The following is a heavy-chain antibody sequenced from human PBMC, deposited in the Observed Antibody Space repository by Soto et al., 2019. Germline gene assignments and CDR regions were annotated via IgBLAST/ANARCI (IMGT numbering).Heavy chain of an antibody. V-gene: IGHV3-74*01. CDR1: GFTFSSYW. D-gene: IGHD3-10*01. CDR2: MNEDGGTT. J-gene: IGHJ6*02. CDR3: ASDLSGRADV. Sequence: GGSLRLSGAASGFTFSSYWMHWVRQAPGKGLVWVSRMNEDGGTTDYADSVKGRFTSSKDNAKNTLYLQMNSLRVADTAGYYCASDLSGRADVWGQRTTVTVSS.